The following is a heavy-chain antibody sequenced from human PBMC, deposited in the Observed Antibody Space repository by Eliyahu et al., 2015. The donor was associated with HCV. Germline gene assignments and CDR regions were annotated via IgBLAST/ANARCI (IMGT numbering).Heavy chain of an antibody. CDR1: GFTFSSYE. V-gene: IGHV3-48*03. Sequence: EEQLVESGGGLGQPGGSLRLSCXASGFTFSSYEMNWVRQAPGKGLEWVSFISSSGSATYYADSVKGRFTISRDNAKNSLYLQMNSLRAEDTAVYYCARIIAGGRPDYWGQGTLVTVSS. J-gene: IGHJ4*02. CDR2: ISSSGSAT. CDR3: ARIIAGGRPDY. D-gene: IGHD4-23*01.